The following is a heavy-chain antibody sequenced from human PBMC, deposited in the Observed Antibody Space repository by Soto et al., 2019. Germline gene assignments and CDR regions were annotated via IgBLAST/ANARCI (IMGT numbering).Heavy chain of an antibody. CDR2: ISYDGSNK. CDR3: ARSYYDFWSGYPDY. D-gene: IGHD3-3*01. Sequence: QVQLVESGGGVVKPGRSLRLSCAASGFTFSSYAMHWVRQAPGKGLEWVAVISYDGSNKYYADSVKGRFTISRDNSKNTLYLQMDSLRAEDTAVYYCARSYYDFWSGYPDYWGQGTLVTVSS. V-gene: IGHV3-30-3*01. CDR1: GFTFSSYA. J-gene: IGHJ4*02.